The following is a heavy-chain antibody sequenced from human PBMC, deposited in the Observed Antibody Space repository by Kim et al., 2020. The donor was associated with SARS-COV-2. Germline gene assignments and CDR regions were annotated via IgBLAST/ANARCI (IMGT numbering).Heavy chain of an antibody. CDR3: TTDWGGGHYGDYLNDY. CDR1: GFTFSNAW. Sequence: GGSLRLSCAASGFTFSNAWMSWVRQAPGKGLEWVGRIKSKTDGGTTDYAAPVKGRFTISRDDSKNTLYLQMNSLKTEDTAVYYCTTDWGGGHYGDYLNDYWGQGTLVTVSS. CDR2: IKSKTDGGTT. J-gene: IGHJ4*02. D-gene: IGHD4-17*01. V-gene: IGHV3-15*01.